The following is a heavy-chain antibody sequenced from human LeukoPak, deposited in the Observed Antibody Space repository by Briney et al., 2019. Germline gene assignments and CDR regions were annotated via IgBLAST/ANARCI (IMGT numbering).Heavy chain of an antibody. CDR2: ISSSSSYI. J-gene: IGHJ6*04. CDR3: ARENGYCSSTSCYSDGMDV. CDR1: GFTFSSYS. D-gene: IGHD2-2*03. V-gene: IGHV3-21*01. Sequence: GGSLRLSCAASGFTFSSYSMNWVRQAPGKGLEWVSSISSSSSYIHYADSVKGRFTISRDNAKNSLYLQMDSLRAEDTAVYYCARENGYCSSTSCYSDGMDVWGKGTTVTVSS.